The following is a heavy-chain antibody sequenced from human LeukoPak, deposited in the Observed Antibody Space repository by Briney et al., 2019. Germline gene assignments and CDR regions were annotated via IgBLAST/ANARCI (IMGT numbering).Heavy chain of an antibody. CDR2: IDYSGST. CDR3: ARDSRYCSGGNCHLRFDY. D-gene: IGHD2-15*01. J-gene: IGHJ4*02. Sequence: PSETLSLTCAVFGGSFSGYYWNWIRQPPGKGLEWIGSIDYSGSTYHNPSLKSRITISVDTSKNQFSLKLSSVTAADTAVYYCARDSRYCSGGNCHLRFDYWGQGILVTVSS. CDR1: GGSFSGYY. V-gene: IGHV4-34*01.